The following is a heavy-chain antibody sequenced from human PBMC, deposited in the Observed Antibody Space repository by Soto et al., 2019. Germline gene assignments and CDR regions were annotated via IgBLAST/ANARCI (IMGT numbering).Heavy chain of an antibody. CDR1: GFTFSSYW. D-gene: IGHD6-19*01. CDR3: ARGGSSSGWYHGVY. V-gene: IGHV3-74*01. J-gene: IGHJ4*02. Sequence: EVQLVESGGGLVQPGGSLRLSCGASGFTFSSYWMHWVRQAPGEGLVWVSRIGSDGSSTTYADSVKGRFTISRDNAKNTLYRQMNSLRAEYTAVYYCARGGSSSGWYHGVYWVQGTLVTVSS. CDR2: IGSDGSST.